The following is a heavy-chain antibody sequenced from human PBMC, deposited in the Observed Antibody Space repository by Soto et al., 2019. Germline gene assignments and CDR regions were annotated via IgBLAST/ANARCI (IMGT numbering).Heavy chain of an antibody. CDR2: IYYSGST. V-gene: IGHV4-59*01. CDR3: ARGVTNYYDSSGYWSAWFDP. CDR1: GGSISSYY. D-gene: IGHD3-22*01. J-gene: IGHJ5*02. Sequence: SETLSLTCTVSGGSISSYYWSWIRQPPGKGLEWIGYIYYSGSTNYNPSLKSRVTISVDTSKNQFSLKLSSVTAADTAMYYCARGVTNYYDSSGYWSAWFDPWGQGTLVTVSS.